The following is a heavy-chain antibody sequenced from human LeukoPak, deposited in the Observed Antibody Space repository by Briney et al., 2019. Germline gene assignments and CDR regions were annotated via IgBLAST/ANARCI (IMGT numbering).Heavy chain of an antibody. CDR2: AYTNGDT. CDR3: ARQAAYDAFDI. Sequence: SQTLSLTCTISGDSIRSGSYYWSWIRQPAGKGLEWIGRAYTNGDTKYNPSLKSRVTISINTSKNQFSLNLSSVTAADTAVYYCARQAAYDAFDIWGQGTMVTVSS. CDR1: GDSIRSGSYY. D-gene: IGHD2-15*01. V-gene: IGHV4-61*02. J-gene: IGHJ3*02.